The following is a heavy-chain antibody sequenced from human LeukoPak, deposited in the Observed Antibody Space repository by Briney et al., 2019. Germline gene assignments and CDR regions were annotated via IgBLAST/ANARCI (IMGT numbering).Heavy chain of an antibody. CDR1: GYTFTSYG. CDR2: ISAYKGNT. D-gene: IGHD1-26*01. Sequence: GASVKVSCKASGYTFTSYGISWVRQAPGQGLEWMGWISAYKGNTNYAQKLQGRVTMTTDTSTSTAYMELRSLRSDDTAVYYCASTGRVVGATYFDYWGQGTLVTVSS. V-gene: IGHV1-18*01. CDR3: ASTGRVVGATYFDY. J-gene: IGHJ4*02.